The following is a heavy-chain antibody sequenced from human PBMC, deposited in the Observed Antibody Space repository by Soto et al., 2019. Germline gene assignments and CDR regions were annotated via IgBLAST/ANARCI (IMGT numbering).Heavy chain of an antibody. CDR3: AKDISTDYYYMDV. Sequence: GGSLRLSCAASGFTFSSYAMHWVRQAPGKGLEWVAVISYDGSNKYYADSVKGRFTISRDNSKNSLYLQMNSLRAEDTALYYCAKDISTDYYYMDVWGKGTTVTVSS. CDR1: GFTFSSYA. CDR2: ISYDGSNK. D-gene: IGHD1-26*01. V-gene: IGHV3-30-3*01. J-gene: IGHJ6*03.